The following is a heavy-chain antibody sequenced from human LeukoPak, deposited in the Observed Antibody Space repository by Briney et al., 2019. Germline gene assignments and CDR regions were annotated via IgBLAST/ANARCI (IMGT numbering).Heavy chain of an antibody. CDR3: AREGYYGSGGGPINAFDI. CDR2: IYYSGST. CDR1: GGSVSSYY. Sequence: SETLSLTCTVSGGSVSSYYWSGIRQPPGKGLEWIGYIYYSGSTNYNPSLKSRVTISVDTSKNQFSLKLSSVTAADTAVYYCAREGYYGSGGGPINAFDIWGQGTMVTVSS. J-gene: IGHJ3*02. V-gene: IGHV4-59*02. D-gene: IGHD3-10*01.